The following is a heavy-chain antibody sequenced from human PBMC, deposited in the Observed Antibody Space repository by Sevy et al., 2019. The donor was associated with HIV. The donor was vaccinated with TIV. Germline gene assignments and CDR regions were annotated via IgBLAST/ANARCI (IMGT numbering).Heavy chain of an antibody. Sequence: SETLSLTCTVSGGSISSSSYYWGWIRQPPGKGLEWIGSIYYSGSTYYNPSLKSRVTISVDTSKNQFSLKLSSVTAADTAVYYCARLDYGDYVDYWSQGTLVTVSS. CDR3: ARLDYGDYVDY. CDR2: IYYSGST. CDR1: GGSISSSSYY. V-gene: IGHV4-39*01. J-gene: IGHJ4*02. D-gene: IGHD4-17*01.